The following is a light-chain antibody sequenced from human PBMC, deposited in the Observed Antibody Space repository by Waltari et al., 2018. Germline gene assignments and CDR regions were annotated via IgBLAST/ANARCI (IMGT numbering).Light chain of an antibody. J-gene: IGKJ1*01. CDR1: QSISIN. V-gene: IGKV3-15*01. CDR2: EAS. CDR3: QQFNDWPRT. Sequence: EVVKTQSPATLSVSQGERATLSCRASQSISINMVWYQQRPGQAPRLLIYEASMRTTDIPARFSGSGSGTEFTLTISSVQSEDAAVYYCQQFNDWPRTFGQGTKVEIK.